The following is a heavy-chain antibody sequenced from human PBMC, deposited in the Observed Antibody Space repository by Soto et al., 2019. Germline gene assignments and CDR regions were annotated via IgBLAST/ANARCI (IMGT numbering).Heavy chain of an antibody. V-gene: IGHV1-18*03. CDR2: VSPKSGNT. CDR3: ARGRTVASIGPLLV. Sequence: QIQLVQSGAEVKKPGASVKVSCKASGYNFFDYGVSWVRQAPGQGLEWMGWVSPKSGNTDYARKVQGRVTMTTDISTSTAYMELRGLMSDDMGVYYCARGRTVASIGPLLVWGQGTLVSVSS. CDR1: GYNFFDYG. D-gene: IGHD1-1*01. J-gene: IGHJ1*01.